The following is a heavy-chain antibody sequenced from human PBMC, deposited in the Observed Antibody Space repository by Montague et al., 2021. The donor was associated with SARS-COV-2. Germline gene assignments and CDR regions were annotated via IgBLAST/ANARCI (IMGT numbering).Heavy chain of an antibody. J-gene: IGHJ6*02. D-gene: IGHD1-14*01. Sequence: SLRLSCAASGFTFNSYWMHWVRQAPGKGLVWVSRINSDGTTTTYADSVKGRFTTSRDNAKDTLYLQMNSLRAEDTALYFRARGGPLSYYYYGMDVWGQGTTVTVSS. CDR1: GFTFNSYW. CDR2: INSDGTTT. V-gene: IGHV3-74*01. CDR3: ARGGPLSYYYYGMDV.